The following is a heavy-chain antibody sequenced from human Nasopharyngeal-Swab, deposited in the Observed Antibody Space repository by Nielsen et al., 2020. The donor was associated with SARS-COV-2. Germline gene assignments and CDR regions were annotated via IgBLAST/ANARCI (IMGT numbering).Heavy chain of an antibody. V-gene: IGHV3-23*01. CDR1: GFTFSSYA. CDR2: ITVIGRSP. J-gene: IGHJ2*01. Sequence: GGSLRLSCAASGFTFSSYAMNWVRQAPGKGLEWVSGITVIGRSPYYADSVKGRFTPSRDNSKNTLYLQMNSLRAEDTAVYYCAKGQGADWYFDLWGRGTLVTVSS. CDR3: AKGQGADWYFDL.